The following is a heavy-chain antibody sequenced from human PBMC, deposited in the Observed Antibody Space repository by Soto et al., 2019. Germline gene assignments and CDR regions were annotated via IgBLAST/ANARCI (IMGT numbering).Heavy chain of an antibody. Sequence: PGGSLRLSSGASGFTVSSNYMRWVRQAAGKGLQLVSAICSDGSTYYAYSVRGRSTTSRDNSKHTLYPQMKSPRAEDTALYYRARDPFPTRQGMDVWGHGTKVTVYS. V-gene: IGHV3-53*01. J-gene: IGHJ6*02. CDR1: GFTVSSNY. CDR2: ICSDGST. CDR3: ARDPFPTRQGMDV.